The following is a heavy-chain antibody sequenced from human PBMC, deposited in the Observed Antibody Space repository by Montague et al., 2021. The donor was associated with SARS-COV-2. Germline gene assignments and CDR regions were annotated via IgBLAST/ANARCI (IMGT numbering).Heavy chain of an antibody. V-gene: IGHV4-59*12. D-gene: IGHD4/OR15-4a*01. CDR1: GGSLSTYY. CDR3: ARGAYNHYGLDF. Sequence: SETLSLTCSVSGGSLSTYYWSWIRQPPGKGLEWIGYIYYSGTTHYNPSLKSRATISVDRSKNQFSLNLTSVTAADTAVYYCARGAYNHYGLDFWGQGTTVTVSS. J-gene: IGHJ6*02. CDR2: IYYSGTT.